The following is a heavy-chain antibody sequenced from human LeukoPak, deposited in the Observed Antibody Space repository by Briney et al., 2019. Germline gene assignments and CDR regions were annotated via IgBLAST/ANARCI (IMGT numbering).Heavy chain of an antibody. J-gene: IGHJ4*02. CDR2: INHSGST. D-gene: IGHD6-19*01. V-gene: IGHV4-34*01. CDR3: ARGGRIAVAGLNY. Sequence: SETLSLTCAVYGGSFSGYYWSWIRQPPGKGLEWIGEINHSGSTNYNPSLKSRVTISVDTSKNQFSLKLSSVTAADTAVYYCARGGRIAVAGLNYWGQGTLVTVSS. CDR1: GGSFSGYY.